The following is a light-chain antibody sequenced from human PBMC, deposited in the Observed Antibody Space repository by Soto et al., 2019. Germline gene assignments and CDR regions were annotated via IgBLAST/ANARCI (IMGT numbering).Light chain of an antibody. J-gene: IGLJ2*01. CDR1: SSNIGAGYD. V-gene: IGLV1-40*01. Sequence: QSVLTQPPSVSGAPGQRVTISCTGSSSNIGAGYDEHWYQQLPGTAPKLLIYGNSNRPSGVPDRFSGSKSGTSASLAITGXXXXDEADYYCQSYDSSLSGVVXGGGTKLTVL. CDR2: GNS. CDR3: QSYDSSLSGVV.